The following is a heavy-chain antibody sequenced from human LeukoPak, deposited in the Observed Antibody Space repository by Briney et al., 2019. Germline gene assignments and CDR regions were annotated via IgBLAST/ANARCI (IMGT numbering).Heavy chain of an antibody. J-gene: IGHJ4*02. CDR1: GYTFTGYY. CDR2: INPNSGGT. V-gene: IGHV1-2*02. Sequence: ASVKVSCKASGYTFTGYYMHWVRQAPGQGLEWMGWINPNSGGTNYAQKFQGRVTMTRDTSTSTVYMELSSLRSEDTAVYYCARDMVVTAAFDYWGQGTLVTASS. CDR3: ARDMVVTAAFDY. D-gene: IGHD2-21*02.